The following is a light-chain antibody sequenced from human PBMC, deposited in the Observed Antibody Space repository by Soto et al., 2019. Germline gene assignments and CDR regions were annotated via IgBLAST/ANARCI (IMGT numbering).Light chain of an antibody. CDR2: DAS. J-gene: IGKJ1*01. Sequence: DIQMTQSPSSLSASVGDRVTITCQASQYIDKFLNWYQQKSGKAPKLLISDASNLETGVPSRFSGSGSGTDFTLTISSLQPEDFATYYCQQTTNFPWTFGQGTKVDNK. CDR3: QQTTNFPWT. CDR1: QYIDKF. V-gene: IGKV1-33*01.